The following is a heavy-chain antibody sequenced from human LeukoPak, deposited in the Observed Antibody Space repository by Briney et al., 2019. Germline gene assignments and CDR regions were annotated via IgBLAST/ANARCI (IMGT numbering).Heavy chain of an antibody. Sequence: ASVKVSCKASGYTFTSYAMHWVRQAPGQRLEWMGWINAGNGNTKYSQKFQGRVTITRDTSASTAYMELSSLRSEDTAVYYCAGDKESAGYYSGWFDPWGQGTLVTVSS. J-gene: IGHJ5*02. CDR3: AGDKESAGYYSGWFDP. D-gene: IGHD3-22*01. V-gene: IGHV1-3*01. CDR1: GYTFTSYA. CDR2: INAGNGNT.